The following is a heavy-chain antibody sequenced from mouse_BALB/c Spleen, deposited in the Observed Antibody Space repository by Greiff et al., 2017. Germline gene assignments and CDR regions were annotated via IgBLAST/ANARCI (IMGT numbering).Heavy chain of an antibody. J-gene: IGHJ4*01. CDR3: ARDRYMDY. V-gene: IGHV7-3*02. Sequence: EVMLVESGGGLVQPGGSLRLSCATSGFTFTDYYMSWVRQPPGKALEWLGFIRNKANGYTTEYSASVKGRFTISRDNSQSILYLQMNTLRAEDSATYYCARDRYMDYWGQGTSVTVSA. CDR2: IRNKANGYTT. CDR1: GFTFTDYY.